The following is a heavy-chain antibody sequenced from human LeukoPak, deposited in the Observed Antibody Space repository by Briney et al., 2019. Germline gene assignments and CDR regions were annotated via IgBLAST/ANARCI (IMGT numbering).Heavy chain of an antibody. CDR2: IYYSGST. V-gene: IGHV4-59*01. CDR3: ARDRPIAVAGTALDY. CDR1: GGSISSYY. D-gene: IGHD6-19*01. Sequence: SETLSLTCTVSGGSISSYYWSWIRHPPGKGLEWIGYIYYSGSTNYNPSLKSRVTISVDTSKNQFSLKLSSVAAADTAVYYCARDRPIAVAGTALDYWGQGTLVTVSS. J-gene: IGHJ4*02.